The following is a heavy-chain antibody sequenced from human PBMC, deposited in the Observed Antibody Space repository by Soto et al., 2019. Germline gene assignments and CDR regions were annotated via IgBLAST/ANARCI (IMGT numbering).Heavy chain of an antibody. CDR3: AKEVWGYCSGGTCYSFDY. Sequence: QVQLVESGGGVVQPGKSLRLSCAASGFTFSNYGMHWVRQAPGKGLEWVAVMSYDGSNKYYADSVKGRFTISRDNSKNTLYLQMNSLRPEDTAVYYCAKEVWGYCSGGTCYSFDYWGQGTLVTVSS. CDR2: MSYDGSNK. D-gene: IGHD2-15*01. J-gene: IGHJ4*02. V-gene: IGHV3-30*18. CDR1: GFTFSNYG.